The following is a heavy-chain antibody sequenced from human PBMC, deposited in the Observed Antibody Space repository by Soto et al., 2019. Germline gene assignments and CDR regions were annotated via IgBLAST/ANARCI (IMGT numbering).Heavy chain of an antibody. D-gene: IGHD1-1*01. CDR3: AREIGLGNPYYYYGMDV. CDR2: IYYSGST. J-gene: IGHJ6*02. V-gene: IGHV4-59*01. Sequence: QVQLQESGPGLVKPSETLSLTCTVSGGSISSYYWSWIRQPPGKGLEWIGYIYYSGSTNYNPSLKGRVTISVDTSKNQFSLKLSSVTAADTAVYYCAREIGLGNPYYYYGMDVWGQGTTVTVSS. CDR1: GGSISSYY.